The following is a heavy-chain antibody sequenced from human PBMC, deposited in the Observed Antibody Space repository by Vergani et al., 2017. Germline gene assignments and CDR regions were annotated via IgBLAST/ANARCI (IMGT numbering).Heavy chain of an antibody. V-gene: IGHV3-30*03. CDR2: ISYDGTNK. CDR3: ARDRGDWRYSRYFYNYYMDV. J-gene: IGHJ6*03. D-gene: IGHD2-8*02. CDR1: GFTSSYYG. Sequence: QVHLVESGGGVVQPGRSLRLSCVVSGFTSSYYGMHWVRQAPGKGLEWVAVISYDGTNKYYTNSVRGRFTISRDNSKSTLFLQMNSLRVEDMAVYYCARDRGDWRYSRYFYNYYMDVWGKGTTVTVSS.